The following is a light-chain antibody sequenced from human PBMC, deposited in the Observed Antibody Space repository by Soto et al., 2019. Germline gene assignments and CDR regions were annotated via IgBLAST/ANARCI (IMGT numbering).Light chain of an antibody. V-gene: IGLV2-14*01. CDR2: DVS. Sequence: QFALTQPASVSGSPGQSITISCTGTSSDVGGYNYVSWYQQHPGKAPKLMIYDVSNRPSGVSNRFSGSKSGNTASLTISGLQAEDGADYYCTSYTSSSTYVFGTGTKLTVL. J-gene: IGLJ1*01. CDR1: SSDVGGYNY. CDR3: TSYTSSSTYV.